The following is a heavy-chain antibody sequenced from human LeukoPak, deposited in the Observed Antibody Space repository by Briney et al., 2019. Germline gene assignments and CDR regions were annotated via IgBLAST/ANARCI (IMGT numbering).Heavy chain of an antibody. D-gene: IGHD5-24*01. CDR2: IYTSGST. J-gene: IGHJ4*02. CDR3: ASEGVVGLQWTPFDY. CDR1: GGSLSSYY. V-gene: IGHV4-4*07. Sequence: SETLSLTCTVSGGSLSSYYWSWIRQPAGKGLEGIGRIYTSGSTNYNPSLKSRVTMSVDTSKNQFSLKLSSVTAADTAVYYCASEGVVGLQWTPFDYWGQGTLVTVSS.